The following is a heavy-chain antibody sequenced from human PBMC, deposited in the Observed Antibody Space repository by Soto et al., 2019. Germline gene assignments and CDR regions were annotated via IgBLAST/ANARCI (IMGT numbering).Heavy chain of an antibody. CDR3: AKSGEPGVVAATSFDY. CDR1: GFTFDDYA. D-gene: IGHD2-15*01. Sequence: EVQLVESGGRLVQPGKSLRLSCAASGFTFDDYAMHWVRQVPGKGLEWVSGISANGGSIRYGDSVKGRFTISRDNAKNSLFLQMNSLSAEDTALYYCAKSGEPGVVAATSFDYWGQGILVTVSS. V-gene: IGHV3-9*01. CDR2: ISANGGSI. J-gene: IGHJ4*02.